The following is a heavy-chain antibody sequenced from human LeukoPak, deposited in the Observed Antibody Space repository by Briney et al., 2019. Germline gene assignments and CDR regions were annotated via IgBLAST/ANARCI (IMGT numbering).Heavy chain of an antibody. CDR2: IYYSGST. Sequence: PSETLSLTCTVSGGSISSGGYYWSWIRQHPGKGLEWIGYIYYSGSTYYNPSLKSRVTISVDTSKNQFSLKLSSVTAADTAVYYCARDHVVRGVLDYWGQGTLVTVSS. D-gene: IGHD3-10*01. CDR3: ARDHVVRGVLDY. V-gene: IGHV4-31*03. J-gene: IGHJ4*02. CDR1: GGSISSGGYY.